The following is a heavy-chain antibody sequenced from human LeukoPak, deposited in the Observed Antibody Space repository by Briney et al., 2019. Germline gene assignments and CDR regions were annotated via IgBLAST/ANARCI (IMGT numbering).Heavy chain of an antibody. CDR3: ANDSRSLGATTTEDY. CDR2: IYSAGRT. V-gene: IGHV3-53*01. J-gene: IGHJ4*02. Sequence: GGSLRLSCAASGFTVSTNYMSWVRQAQGKGMESVSVIYSAGRTYYADTVNGRFTISRDNSKNRLYLQLNSLRAEDTAVYYCANDSRSLGATTTEDYWGQGTLVTVSS. D-gene: IGHD1-26*01. CDR1: GFTVSTNY.